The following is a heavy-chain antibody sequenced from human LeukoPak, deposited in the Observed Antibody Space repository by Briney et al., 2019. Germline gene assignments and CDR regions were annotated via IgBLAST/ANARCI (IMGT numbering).Heavy chain of an antibody. CDR1: GFTFSSYA. CDR3: AKSPRYCSSTSCYSIFDY. CDR2: ISGSGGST. Sequence: PGGSLRLSCAASGFTFSSYAMSWVRQAPGKGLEWVSAISGSGGSTYYAASVKGRFTISRDNSKNTLYLQMTSLRAEDTAVYYCAKSPRYCSSTSCYSIFDYWGQGTLVTVSS. V-gene: IGHV3-23*01. J-gene: IGHJ4*02. D-gene: IGHD2-2*01.